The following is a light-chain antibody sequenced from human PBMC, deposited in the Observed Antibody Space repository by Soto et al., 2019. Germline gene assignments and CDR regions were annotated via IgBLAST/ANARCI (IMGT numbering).Light chain of an antibody. CDR2: DNN. V-gene: IGLV1-51*01. J-gene: IGLJ3*02. CDR3: ATWDSSLSVGV. CDR1: SSNIGRNS. Sequence: QSVLTQPPSVSAAPGQKVTISCSGSSSNIGRNSVSWYQQFPGTVPKLLIYDNNKRPSEIPDRFSGSKSGTSATLGITGLQTGDEADYYCATWDSSLSVGVFGGGTKLTVL.